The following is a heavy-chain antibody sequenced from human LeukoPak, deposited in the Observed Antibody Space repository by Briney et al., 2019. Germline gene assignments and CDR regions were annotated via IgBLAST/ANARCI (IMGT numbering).Heavy chain of an antibody. D-gene: IGHD5-18*01. CDR3: ARDLGPSLSYGLPNFDY. CDR1: GFTFSSYA. Sequence: GRSLRLSCAASGFTFSSYAMHWVRQAPGKGLEWVAVISYDGSTKYYADSVKGRFTISRDNAKNSLYLQMNSLRAEDTAVYYCARDLGPSLSYGLPNFDYWGQGTLVTVSS. V-gene: IGHV3-30-3*01. CDR2: ISYDGSTK. J-gene: IGHJ4*02.